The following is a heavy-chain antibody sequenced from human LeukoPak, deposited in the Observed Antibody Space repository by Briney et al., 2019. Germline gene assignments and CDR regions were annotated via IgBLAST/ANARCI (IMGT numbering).Heavy chain of an antibody. CDR1: GFTFTNSA. CDR3: AAGLHNSNYVGNLFDY. V-gene: IGHV1-58*02. J-gene: IGHJ4*02. CDR2: IVFGSGNT. Sequence: ASVKVSCKASGFTFTNSAMQWVRQARGQRLEWIGWIVFGSGNTNYPQKFQERVTITRDMTTSTAYMELSSLSSEDTAEYCCAAGLHNSNYVGNLFDYWGQGTLVTVSS. D-gene: IGHD4-11*01.